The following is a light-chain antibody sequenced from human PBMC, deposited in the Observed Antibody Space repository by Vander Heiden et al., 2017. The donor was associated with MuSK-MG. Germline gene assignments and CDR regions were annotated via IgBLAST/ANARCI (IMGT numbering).Light chain of an antibody. CDR1: QSVSSN. CDR2: GAF. CDR3: QQYKNWPPFT. Sequence: EIVMTQSPATLSVSPGERATLSCRASQSVSSNLAWYQQKPGQAPRLLIYGAFTRATGIPARFSGSGYGTEFTLTISSLQSEDFAVYYCQQYKNWPPFTFGHRTKVDLK. V-gene: IGKV3-15*01. J-gene: IGKJ3*01.